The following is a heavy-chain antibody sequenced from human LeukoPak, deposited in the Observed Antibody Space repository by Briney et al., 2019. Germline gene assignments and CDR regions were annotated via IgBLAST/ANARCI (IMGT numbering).Heavy chain of an antibody. V-gene: IGHV4-30-4*01. CDR1: GGSISSGDYY. CDR3: ARGWDDYGDWAFDP. Sequence: SQTLSLTCTVSGGSISSGDYYWSWIRQPPGKGLEWIGYIYYSGSTYYNPSLKSRVTISVDTSKDQFSLKLSSVTAADTAVYYCARGWDDYGDWAFDPWGQGTLVTVSS. J-gene: IGHJ5*02. CDR2: IYYSGST. D-gene: IGHD4-17*01.